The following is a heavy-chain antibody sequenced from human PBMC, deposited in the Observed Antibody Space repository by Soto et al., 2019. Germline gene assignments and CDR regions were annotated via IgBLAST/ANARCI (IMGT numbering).Heavy chain of an antibody. V-gene: IGHV1-8*01. Sequence: QVQLVQSGAEVKKPEASVKVSCKASGYTFTSYDINWVRQATGQGLEWMGWMNPNSGNTGYAQKFQGRVTMTRNTSISTAYMELSSLRYEDTAVYYCARVKGPRWGVAARVWSSSWFDPWGQGTLVTVSS. CDR3: ARVKGPRWGVAARVWSSSWFDP. J-gene: IGHJ5*02. D-gene: IGHD2-15*01. CDR2: MNPNSGNT. CDR1: GYTFTSYD.